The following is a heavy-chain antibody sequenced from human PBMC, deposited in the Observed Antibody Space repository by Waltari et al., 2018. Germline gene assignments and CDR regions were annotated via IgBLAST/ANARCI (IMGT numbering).Heavy chain of an antibody. CDR3: ATERSGTPDSVSWFDP. V-gene: IGHV1-24*01. Sequence: VQLVQSGAEVKKPGASVKVSCRVSGYTLTELSMHWVRQAPGKGLEWMGGFDPEDGETIYAQKFQGRVTMTEDTSTDTAYMELSSLRSEDTAGYYWATERSGTPDSVSWFDPWGQGTLVTVSS. J-gene: IGHJ5*02. CDR1: GYTLTELS. CDR2: FDPEDGET. D-gene: IGHD1-1*01.